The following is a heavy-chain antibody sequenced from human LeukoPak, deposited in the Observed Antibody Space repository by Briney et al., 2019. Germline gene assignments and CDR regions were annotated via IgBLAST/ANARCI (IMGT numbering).Heavy chain of an antibody. D-gene: IGHD3-16*01. J-gene: IGHJ5*02. CDR2: IIPIFGTA. Sequence: LVKVSCKASGGTFSSYAISWVRQAPGQGLEWMGGIIPIFGTANYAQKFQGRVTITADESTSTAYMELSSLRSEDTAVYYCASYDPLSNWFDPWGQGTLVTVSS. CDR1: GGTFSSYA. V-gene: IGHV1-69*01. CDR3: ASYDPLSNWFDP.